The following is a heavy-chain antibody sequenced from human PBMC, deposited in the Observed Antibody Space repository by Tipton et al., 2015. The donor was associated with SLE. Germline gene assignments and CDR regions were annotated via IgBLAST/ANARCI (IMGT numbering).Heavy chain of an antibody. Sequence: SLRLSCAASGFTFSSYSMNWVRQAPGKGLEWVSSISSSSSYIYYADSVKGRFTISRDNAKNSLYLQMNSLRAEDTALYYCARDVSCTNGVCSRGAFDIWGQGTMVTVSS. CDR2: ISSSSSYI. V-gene: IGHV3-21*04. J-gene: IGHJ3*02. CDR3: ARDVSCTNGVCSRGAFDI. D-gene: IGHD2-8*01. CDR1: GFTFSSYS.